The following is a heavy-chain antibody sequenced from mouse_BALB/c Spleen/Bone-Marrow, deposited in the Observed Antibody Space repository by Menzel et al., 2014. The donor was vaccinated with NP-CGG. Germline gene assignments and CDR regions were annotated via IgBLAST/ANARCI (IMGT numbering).Heavy chain of an antibody. CDR2: IDPSDSYT. Sequence: QVQLRQPGAELVKPGASVKMSCKASGYTFASYWMHWVKQWPGQGLEWIGVIDPSDSYTSYNQKFKGKATLTVDTSSSTAYMQLSSLTSEDSAVYYCTRGDYDWYFDVWGAGTTVTVSS. CDR1: GYTFASYW. CDR3: TRGDYDWYFDV. V-gene: IGHV1S127*01. J-gene: IGHJ1*01. D-gene: IGHD2-4*01.